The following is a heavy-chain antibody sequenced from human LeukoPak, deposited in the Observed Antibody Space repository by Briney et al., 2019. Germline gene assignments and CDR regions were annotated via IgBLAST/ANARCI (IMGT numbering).Heavy chain of an antibody. Sequence: SETLSLTCTVSGGSISSYYWSWIRQPPGKGLEWIGYISYSGSTDYNPSLKSRVTISVDTSKNQFSLKLNSVTAADTAVYYCARGSIAVAHFDYWGQGTLVTVSS. CDR1: GGSISSYY. CDR3: ARGSIAVAHFDY. J-gene: IGHJ4*02. V-gene: IGHV4-59*08. D-gene: IGHD6-19*01. CDR2: ISYSGST.